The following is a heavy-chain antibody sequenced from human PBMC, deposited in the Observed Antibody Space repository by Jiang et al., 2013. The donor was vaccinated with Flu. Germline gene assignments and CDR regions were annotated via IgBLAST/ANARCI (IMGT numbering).Heavy chain of an antibody. CDR2: ISYDGSKK. D-gene: IGHD5-12*01. J-gene: IGHJ4*02. CDR1: GFIFSNYA. V-gene: IGHV3-30*18. Sequence: QLLESGGGVVQPGRSLRLSCAASGFIFSNYAMHWVRQAPGKGLEWVAVISYDGSKKYYMDSVKGRFTISRDNSKNTLYLQMDSLRDDDTAVYYCAKAPGRDSGYDFLFDYWGQGILVTVSS. CDR3: AKAPGRDSGYDFLFDY.